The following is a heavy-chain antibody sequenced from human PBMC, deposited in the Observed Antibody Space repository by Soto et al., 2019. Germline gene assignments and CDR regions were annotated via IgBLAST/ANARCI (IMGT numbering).Heavy chain of an antibody. V-gene: IGHV4-31*03. D-gene: IGHD2-15*01. Sequence: QVQLQESGPGLVKPSQTLSLTCTVSGGSISSGGYYWSWIRQHPGKGLEWIGYIYYSGATYYNPSLKGRVTISVDTSKNHFSLKLSSVAAADTAVYYCARGGLGYCSGGSCYSAELSRYYYGMDVWGQGTTVTVSS. J-gene: IGHJ6*02. CDR1: GGSISSGGYY. CDR2: IYYSGAT. CDR3: ARGGLGYCSGGSCYSAELSRYYYGMDV.